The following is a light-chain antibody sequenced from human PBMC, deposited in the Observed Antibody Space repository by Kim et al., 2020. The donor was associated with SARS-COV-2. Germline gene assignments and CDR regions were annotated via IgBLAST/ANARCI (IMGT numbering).Light chain of an antibody. CDR2: AAS. J-gene: IGKJ4*01. CDR3: QQYGSSPLT. Sequence: LSAAERVTLSCRTSQRVISRYLAWYQGKPGQAPRLLIYAASTRATGIPDRFRGGGSGTDFTLTITRLEPEDFGVYYCQQYGSSPLTFGGGTKLEI. V-gene: IGKV3-20*01. CDR1: QRVISRY.